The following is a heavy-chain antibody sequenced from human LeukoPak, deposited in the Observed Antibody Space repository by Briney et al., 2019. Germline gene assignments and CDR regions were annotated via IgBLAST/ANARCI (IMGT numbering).Heavy chain of an antibody. CDR3: ARGIWSTTVTAYYLDY. CDR1: GYTFTSYY. CDR2: INPSADST. V-gene: IGHV1-46*01. D-gene: IGHD4-17*01. J-gene: IGHJ4*02. Sequence: ASVKVSCKASGYTFTSYYIHWVRQAPGQGLEWMGIINPSADSTNYAQKFQGRVTITRDTSARIAYMELSSLTSDDMSVYYCARGIWSTTVTAYYLDYWGQGTLVTVSS.